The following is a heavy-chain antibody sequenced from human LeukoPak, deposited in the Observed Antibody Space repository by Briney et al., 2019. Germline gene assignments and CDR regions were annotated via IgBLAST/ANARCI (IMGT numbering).Heavy chain of an antibody. Sequence: PGGSLRLSCAASGFTFSSYAMGWVRQAPGKGLEWVSAISGSGGSTYYADSVKGRFTISRDNSKNTLYLQMNSLRAEDTAVYYCAKSERCSGGSCYGAGDYWGQGTLVTVSS. D-gene: IGHD2-15*01. CDR2: ISGSGGST. V-gene: IGHV3-23*01. J-gene: IGHJ4*02. CDR3: AKSERCSGGSCYGAGDY. CDR1: GFTFSSYA.